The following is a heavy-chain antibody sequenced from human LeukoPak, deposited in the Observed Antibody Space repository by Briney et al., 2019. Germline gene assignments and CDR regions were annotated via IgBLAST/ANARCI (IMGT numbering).Heavy chain of an antibody. CDR2: IYSGGRT. D-gene: IGHD3-22*01. Sequence: GGSLRLSCAASGFTVSSNYMSWVRQAPGKGLEWVSVIYSGGRTYYADSVKGRFTISRDNSKNTLYLQMNSLRAEDTAVYYCAKDAPYYDSSGYSLYFDYWGQGPLVTVSS. CDR1: GFTVSSNY. V-gene: IGHV3-53*05. J-gene: IGHJ4*02. CDR3: AKDAPYYDSSGYSLYFDY.